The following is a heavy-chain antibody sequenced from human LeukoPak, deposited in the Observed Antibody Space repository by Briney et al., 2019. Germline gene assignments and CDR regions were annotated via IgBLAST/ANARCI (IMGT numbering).Heavy chain of an antibody. J-gene: IGHJ4*02. D-gene: IGHD1-26*01. CDR2: NVVGSGNT. V-gene: IGHV1-58*02. CDR1: GFTFTSSA. CDR3: AAVQVGANYYFDY. Sequence: SVKVSCKASGFTFTSSAMQWVRQARGQRLEWIGWNVVGSGNTNYAQKFQERVTITRDMSTSRAYMELSSLRSEDTAVYYCAAVQVGANYYFDYWGQGTLVTVSS.